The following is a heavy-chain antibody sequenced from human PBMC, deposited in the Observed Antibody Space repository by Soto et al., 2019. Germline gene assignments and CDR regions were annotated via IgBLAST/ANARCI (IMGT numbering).Heavy chain of an antibody. CDR1: GYTSTSYG. J-gene: IGHJ5*02. D-gene: IGHD2-2*01. Sequence: QVQLVQSGAEVKKPGASVKVSCKASGYTSTSYGISWVRQAPGQGLEWMGWISAYNGNTNYAQKLQGRVTMTTDTSTSTAYMELRSLRSDDTAVYYCARVEDIVLAPGGWFDPWGQGTLVTVSS. V-gene: IGHV1-18*01. CDR2: ISAYNGNT. CDR3: ARVEDIVLAPGGWFDP.